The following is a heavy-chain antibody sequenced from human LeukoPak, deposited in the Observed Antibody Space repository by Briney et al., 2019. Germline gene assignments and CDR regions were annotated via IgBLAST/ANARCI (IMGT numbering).Heavy chain of an antibody. Sequence: PSETLSLTCTVSGGSISSYYWNWIRQPPGKGLEWIGYIYSSGSTNYNPSLKSRVTISVDTSKNQFSLKLSSVTAADTAVYYCARVGFAPVDYWGQGTLVTVSS. CDR2: IYSSGST. V-gene: IGHV4-59*12. CDR1: GGSISSYY. CDR3: ARVGFAPVDY. J-gene: IGHJ4*02. D-gene: IGHD3-10*01.